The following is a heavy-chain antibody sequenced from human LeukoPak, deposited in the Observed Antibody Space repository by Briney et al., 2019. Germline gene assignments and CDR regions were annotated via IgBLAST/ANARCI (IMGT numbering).Heavy chain of an antibody. V-gene: IGHV3-23*01. CDR1: GFTFSSYA. D-gene: IGHD3-22*01. J-gene: IGHJ4*02. Sequence: GGSLRLSCAASGFTFSSYAMSWVRLVPGKGLEWVSAISGSGGSTYYADSVKGRFTISRDNSKNTLYLQMNSLRAEDTAVYYCAKDREVDYYDSSGFFFDYWGQGTLVTVSS. CDR3: AKDREVDYYDSSGFFFDY. CDR2: ISGSGGST.